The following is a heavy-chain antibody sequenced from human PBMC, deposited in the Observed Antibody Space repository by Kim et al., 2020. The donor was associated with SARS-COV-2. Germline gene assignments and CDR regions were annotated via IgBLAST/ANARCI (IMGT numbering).Heavy chain of an antibody. CDR3: AAYTDGWYSNY. J-gene: IGHJ4*01. V-gene: IGHV3-7*03. Sequence: KNYGDSWKGRFTISRDNAKNSLYLQMNSLRAEDTAVYYCAAYTDGWYSNYWGQGTLVTVSS. D-gene: IGHD6-19*01. CDR2: K.